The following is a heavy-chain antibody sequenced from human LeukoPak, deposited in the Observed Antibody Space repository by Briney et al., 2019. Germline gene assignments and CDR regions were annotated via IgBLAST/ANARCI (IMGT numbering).Heavy chain of an antibody. J-gene: IGHJ6*02. CDR3: AGDGDYGDQLFGLYYYYGMDV. CDR2: ISSSSSTI. V-gene: IGHV3-48*02. CDR1: GFTFSSYS. Sequence: GGSLRLSCAASGFTFSSYSMNWVRQAPGKGLEWVSYISSSSSTIYYADSVKGRFTISRDNAKNSLYLQMNSLRDEDTAVYYCAGDGDYGDQLFGLYYYYGMDVWGQGTTVTVSS. D-gene: IGHD4-17*01.